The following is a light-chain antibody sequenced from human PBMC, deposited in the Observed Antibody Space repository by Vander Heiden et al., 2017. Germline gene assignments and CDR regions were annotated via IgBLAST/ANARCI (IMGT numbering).Light chain of an antibody. CDR2: WAS. Sequence: DTVMTQSPDSLAVSLGERATIKRKSSQSLLYTSNNKNYLAWYQQRPGQPPKLLMYWASTRDSGVPDRFSGSGSGTDFTLTISSLQAEDVAVYYCQQYFDDPRTFGQGTKVEIK. CDR3: QQYFDDPRT. CDR1: QSLLYTSNNKNY. J-gene: IGKJ1*01. V-gene: IGKV4-1*01.